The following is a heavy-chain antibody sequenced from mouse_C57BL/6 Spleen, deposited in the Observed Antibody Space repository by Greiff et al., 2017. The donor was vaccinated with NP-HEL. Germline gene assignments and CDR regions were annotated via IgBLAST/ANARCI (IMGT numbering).Heavy chain of an antibody. V-gene: IGHV1-50*01. CDR1: GYTFTSYW. CDR2: IDPSDSYT. D-gene: IGHD1-1*01. J-gene: IGHJ3*01. Sequence: QVQLQQPGAELVKPGASVKLSCKASGYTFTSYWMQWVKQRPGQGLEWIGEIDPSDSYTNYNQKFKGKATLTVDTSTSTAYMQLSSLTSEDSAVYYCAISGSSAARVAYWGQGTLVTVSA. CDR3: AISGSSAARVAY.